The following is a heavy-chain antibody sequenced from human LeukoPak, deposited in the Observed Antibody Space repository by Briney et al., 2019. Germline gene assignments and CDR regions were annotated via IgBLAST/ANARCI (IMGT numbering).Heavy chain of an antibody. D-gene: IGHD2-2*01. CDR3: ARDVGEYCSVSCYASDY. J-gene: IGHJ4*02. Sequence: ASVKVSCKASGYTFTGYYMHWVRQPPGQGLEWMGLINPNSGGTNYAQKFQGRVTMTRDTSINTFYMELSRLRSDDTAVYYCARDVGEYCSVSCYASDYWGQGTLVTVSS. V-gene: IGHV1-2*02. CDR2: INPNSGGT. CDR1: GYTFTGYY.